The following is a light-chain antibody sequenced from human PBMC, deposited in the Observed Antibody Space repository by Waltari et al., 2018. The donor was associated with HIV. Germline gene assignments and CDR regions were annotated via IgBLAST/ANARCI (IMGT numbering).Light chain of an antibody. J-gene: IGKJ1*01. CDR1: KSIPTT. CDR3: QQYNNWPPWT. CDR2: GAS. Sequence: EIVMTQSPATLSVSPGERVTFYCRASKSIPTTLAWYQQTPGQAPRLLIYGASTRAPGIPDRFSGSGSGTEFTLTISSLQSEDFAIYYCQQYNNWPPWTFGQGTKVEI. V-gene: IGKV3-15*01.